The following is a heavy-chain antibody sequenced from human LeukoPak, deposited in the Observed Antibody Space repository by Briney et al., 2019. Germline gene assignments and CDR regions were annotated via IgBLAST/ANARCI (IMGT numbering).Heavy chain of an antibody. CDR3: AKDGGYCSGGSCMYYFDY. CDR1: GFIFSHHG. J-gene: IGHJ4*02. V-gene: IGHV3-23*01. D-gene: IGHD2-15*01. CDR2: IRADAVTT. Sequence: GGSLRLSCATSGFIFSHHGMNWVRQAPGKGLEWVSGIRADAVTTYYADSVKGRFIISRDNSKNTLYLQMNSLRAEDTAVYYCAKDGGYCSGGSCMYYFDYWGQGTLVTVSS.